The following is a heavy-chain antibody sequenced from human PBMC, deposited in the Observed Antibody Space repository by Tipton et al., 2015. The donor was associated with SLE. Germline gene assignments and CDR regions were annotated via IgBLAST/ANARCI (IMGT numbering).Heavy chain of an antibody. Sequence: LRLSCSVSGDSINSYYWSWIRQTPGKGLEWIGYVSFNGITNYNPSLESRVSISLDRSRNQIPLRLTSVTAADTAVYYCARQNGYSDGGFTYGAAVVGLLDSWGQGTLVTVSS. D-gene: IGHD2-15*01. CDR2: VSFNGIT. V-gene: IGHV4-59*01. CDR1: GDSINSYY. CDR3: ARQNGYSDGGFTYGAAVVGLLDS. J-gene: IGHJ4*02.